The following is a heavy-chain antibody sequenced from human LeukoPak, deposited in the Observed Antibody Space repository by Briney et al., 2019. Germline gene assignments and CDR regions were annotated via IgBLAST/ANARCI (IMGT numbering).Heavy chain of an antibody. V-gene: IGHV6-1*01. Sequence: SQTLSLTCAISGDSFSSNSAAWNWIRLSASRGIEWLGRTYYRSKWYYDYAVAVKSRISINPDTSKNQFSLQLSSVTPEDTAVYYCARDPVGGSTIFDYWGQGTLVTVSS. J-gene: IGHJ4*02. D-gene: IGHD1-26*01. CDR1: GDSFSSNSAA. CDR2: TYYRSKWYY. CDR3: ARDPVGGSTIFDY.